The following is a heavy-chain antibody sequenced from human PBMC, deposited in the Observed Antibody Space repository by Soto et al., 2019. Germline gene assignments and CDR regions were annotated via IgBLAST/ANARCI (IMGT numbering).Heavy chain of an antibody. J-gene: IGHJ3*02. V-gene: IGHV3-9*01. CDR2: ISWNSASI. CDR1: GFTFDDYA. Sequence: EVQLVESGGGLEQPGRSLRLSCAASGFTFDDYAMHWVQQAPGKGLEWVSGISWNSASIVYADSVKGRFTISRDNATNSLYLQMNSLRPEDTALYYCAKGGASSIDAFAIWGQGTMVTVSS. CDR3: AKGGASSIDAFAI. D-gene: IGHD3-3*02.